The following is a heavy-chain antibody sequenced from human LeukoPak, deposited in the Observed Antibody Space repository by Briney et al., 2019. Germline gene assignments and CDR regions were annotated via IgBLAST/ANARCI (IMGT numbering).Heavy chain of an antibody. CDR3: ARDRGGAYDFWSGYYTGYFDY. Sequence: PGGSLRLSYAASGFTFSSYNMNWVRQAPGKGLEWVSHISDSSTTIYYADSVKGRFTISRDNAKNSLYLQMNSLRAEDTAVYYCARDRGGAYDFWSGYYTGYFDYWGQGTLVPVSS. V-gene: IGHV3-48*01. CDR2: ISDSSTTI. CDR1: GFTFSSYN. J-gene: IGHJ4*02. D-gene: IGHD3-3*01.